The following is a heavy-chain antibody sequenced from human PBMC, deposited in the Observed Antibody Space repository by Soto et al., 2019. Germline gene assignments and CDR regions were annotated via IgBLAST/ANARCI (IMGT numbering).Heavy chain of an antibody. CDR1: GGTFSSYA. CDR3: AVGSDFGVVSYH. V-gene: IGHV1-69*01. J-gene: IGHJ5*02. D-gene: IGHD3-3*01. Sequence: QVQLVQSGAEVKKPGSSVKVSCKASGGTFSSYAISWVRQAPGQGLEWMGGIIPIFGTANYAQKFQGRVTITADESTSPAYMELSKLGTEDTGGYYCAVGSDFGVVSYHWGQGTLVTVSS. CDR2: IIPIFGTA.